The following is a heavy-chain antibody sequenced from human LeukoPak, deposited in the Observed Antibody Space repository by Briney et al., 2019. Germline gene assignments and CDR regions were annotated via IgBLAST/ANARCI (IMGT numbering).Heavy chain of an antibody. J-gene: IGHJ4*02. CDR2: IRYDGKKT. D-gene: IGHD6-19*01. CDR3: AKDSQSQRRSSGCDY. CDR1: TFTFSDYG. Sequence: GGSLRLSCVGSTFTFSDYGMHWVRQAPGKGLEWVAFIRYDGKKTYYADSAKGRFTISRDNSKNTLYLEMNSLRAEDTAVYYCAKDSQSQRRSSGCDYWGQGTLVTVSS. V-gene: IGHV3-30*02.